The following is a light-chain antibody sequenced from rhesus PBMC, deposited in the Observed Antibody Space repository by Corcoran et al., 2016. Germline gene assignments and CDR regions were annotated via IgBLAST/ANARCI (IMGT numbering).Light chain of an antibody. Sequence: DIQMTQSPSSLSASVGDRVTITCRASQGISTWLAWYQQKPGKTPNLLIYKAASLQSGVPSRFSGGGAGTDYTLTISSLQPEDFATYYCQQGYNTPRTFGQGTKVEIK. CDR3: QQGYNTPRT. CDR1: QGISTW. CDR2: KAA. J-gene: IGKJ1*01. V-gene: IGKV1-18*01.